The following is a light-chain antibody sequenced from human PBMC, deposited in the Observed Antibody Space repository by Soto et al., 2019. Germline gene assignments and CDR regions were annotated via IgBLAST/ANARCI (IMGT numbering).Light chain of an antibody. V-gene: IGKV3-20*01. J-gene: IGKJ5*01. CDR1: QSVGNN. Sequence: ENVLTQSPGTVSLSPVEVATLSFMASQSVGNNLAWYQQRPGQAPTLLISDASTRATGIPDRFSGSGSGTDFTLTISRLEPEDYALYYCQQYGPSLITFGQGTRLEIK. CDR3: QQYGPSLIT. CDR2: DAS.